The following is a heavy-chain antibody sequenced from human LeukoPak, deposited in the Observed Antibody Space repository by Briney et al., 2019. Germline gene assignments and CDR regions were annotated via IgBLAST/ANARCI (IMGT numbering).Heavy chain of an antibody. V-gene: IGHV4-59*01. Sequence: SETLSLACTVSGGSISSYYWSWIRQPPGKGLEWIGYIYYSGSTNYNPSLKSRVTISVDTSKNQFSLKLSSVTAADTAVYYCARMVSGWLHFDYWGQGTLVTVSS. J-gene: IGHJ4*02. D-gene: IGHD6-25*01. CDR2: IYYSGST. CDR3: ARMVSGWLHFDY. CDR1: GGSISSYY.